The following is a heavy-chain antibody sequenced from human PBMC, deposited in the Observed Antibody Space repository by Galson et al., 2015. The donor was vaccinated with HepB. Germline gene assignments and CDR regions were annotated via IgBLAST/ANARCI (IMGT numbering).Heavy chain of an antibody. D-gene: IGHD6-13*01. J-gene: IGHJ4*02. V-gene: IGHV1-69*04. CDR1: GGTFSSYA. CDR3: ARDPYGIAAAGTSV. Sequence: SVKVSCKASGGTFSSYAISWVRQAPGQGLEWMGRIIPILGIANYAQKFQGRVTITADKSTSTAYMELSSLRSEDTAVYYCARDPYGIAAAGTSVWGQGTLVTVSS. CDR2: IIPILGIA.